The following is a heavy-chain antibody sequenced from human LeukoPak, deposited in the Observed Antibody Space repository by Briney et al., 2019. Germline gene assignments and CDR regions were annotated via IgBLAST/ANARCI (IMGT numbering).Heavy chain of an antibody. V-gene: IGHV4-59*01. J-gene: IGHJ4*02. CDR3: ARVALGKYRYGHYPLQPDY. CDR1: GGSISSYY. CDR2: IYYSGST. Sequence: SETLSLTCTVSGGSISSYYWSWIRQPPGKGLEWIGYIYYSGSTNYDPSLKSRFTISVDTSKNQFSLKLSSVTAADTAVYYCARVALGKYRYGHYPLQPDYWGQGTLVTVSS. D-gene: IGHD5-18*01.